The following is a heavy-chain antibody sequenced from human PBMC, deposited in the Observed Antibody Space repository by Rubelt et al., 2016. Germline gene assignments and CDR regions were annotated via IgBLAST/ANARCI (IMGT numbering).Heavy chain of an antibody. J-gene: IGHJ4*02. V-gene: IGHV3-74*01. Sequence: RYWMHWVRQAPGKGLVWVSRINTDGSSTTYADSVKGRFTISRDNAKNTVYLQMNSLRGEDTAVYYCTRAVTGTNDYWGQGTLVTVSS. CDR1: RYW. CDR3: TRAVTGTNDY. D-gene: IGHD1-1*01. CDR2: INTDGSST.